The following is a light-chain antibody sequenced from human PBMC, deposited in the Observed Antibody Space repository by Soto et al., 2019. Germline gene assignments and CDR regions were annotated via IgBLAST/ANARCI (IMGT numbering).Light chain of an antibody. CDR3: SSYTSSSFYV. J-gene: IGLJ1*01. CDR1: SSDVGGYNY. CDR2: DVS. Sequence: QSALIQPASVSGSPGQSITISSTGTSSDVGGYNYVSWYQQHPGKAPKLMIYDVSNRPSGVSNRFSGSKSGNTASLTISGLQAEDEADYYCSSYTSSSFYVFGTGTKLTVL. V-gene: IGLV2-14*01.